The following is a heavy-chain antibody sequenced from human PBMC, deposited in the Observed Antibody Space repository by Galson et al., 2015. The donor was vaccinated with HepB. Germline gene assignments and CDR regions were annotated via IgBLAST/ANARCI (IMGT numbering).Heavy chain of an antibody. CDR3: ATLLVTPI. CDR2: VVVGSANT. D-gene: IGHD4-23*01. Sequence: SVKVSCKGSGFTFTNSAVQWGRQARGQRLEWKGWVVVGSANTNYARKFQARVTSTRDIFTSTAYMELSSLRSEDTAVYYCATLLVTPIWGQGTLVTVSS. CDR1: GFTFTNSA. J-gene: IGHJ4*02. V-gene: IGHV1-58*01.